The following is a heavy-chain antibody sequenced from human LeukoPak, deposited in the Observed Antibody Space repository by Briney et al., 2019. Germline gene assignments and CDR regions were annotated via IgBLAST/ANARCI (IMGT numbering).Heavy chain of an antibody. CDR2: ISSSSSYI. V-gene: IGHV3-21*01. CDR1: GFTFSSYS. Sequence: PGGSLRLSCAASGFTFSSYSMNWVRQAPGKGLEWVSSISSSSSYIYYADSVKGRFTISRDNAKNSLYLQMNSLRAEDTAVYYCARVDITMIVDDAFDIWGQGTMVTVSS. D-gene: IGHD3-22*01. CDR3: ARVDITMIVDDAFDI. J-gene: IGHJ3*02.